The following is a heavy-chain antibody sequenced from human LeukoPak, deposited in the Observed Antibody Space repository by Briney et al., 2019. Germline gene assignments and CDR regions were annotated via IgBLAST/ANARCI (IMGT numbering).Heavy chain of an antibody. Sequence: GGSLRLSCAASGFTFSNAWMSWVRQAPGKGLEWVGRMKSKTDGGTTDYAAPVKGRFTISRDDSKNTLYLQMNSLKTEDTAVYYCTTARGCSSTSCYTQAYYYYYYYMDVWGKGTTVTVSS. J-gene: IGHJ6*03. CDR3: TTARGCSSTSCYTQAYYYYYYYMDV. D-gene: IGHD2-2*02. CDR2: MKSKTDGGTT. CDR1: GFTFSNAW. V-gene: IGHV3-15*01.